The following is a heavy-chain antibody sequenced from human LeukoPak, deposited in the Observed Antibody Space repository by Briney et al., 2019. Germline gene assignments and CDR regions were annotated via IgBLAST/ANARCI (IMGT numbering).Heavy chain of an antibody. D-gene: IGHD3-10*01. CDR3: ATHYYGSGSYYNDDYYYYMDV. CDR2: IIPIFGTA. V-gene: IGHV1-69*13. Sequence: ASVKVSCKASGYTFTSYGISWVRQAPGQGLEWMGGIIPIFGTANYAQKFQGRVTITADESTSTAYMELSSLRSEDTAVYYCATHYYGSGSYYNDDYYYYMDVWGKGTTVTISS. J-gene: IGHJ6*03. CDR1: GYTFTSYG.